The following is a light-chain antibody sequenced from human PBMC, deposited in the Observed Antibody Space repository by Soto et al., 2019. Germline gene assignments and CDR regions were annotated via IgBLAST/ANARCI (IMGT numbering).Light chain of an antibody. Sequence: QSALTQPASVSGSPGQSITISCTGTSSDVGGYNYVSWYQHHPGKAPKLMIYEVSNRPSGVSNRFSGSKSGNTASLTISGLQAEAEADYYCSSYTSSSTPLVVFGGGTKLTVL. CDR1: SSDVGGYNY. V-gene: IGLV2-14*01. J-gene: IGLJ2*01. CDR2: EVS. CDR3: SSYTSSSTPLVV.